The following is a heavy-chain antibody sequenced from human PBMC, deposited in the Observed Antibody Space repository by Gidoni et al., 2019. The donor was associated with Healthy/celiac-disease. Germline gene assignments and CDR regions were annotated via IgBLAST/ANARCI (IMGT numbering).Heavy chain of an antibody. Sequence: QVQLQESGPGLVKPSQTLSLTCTFSGGSLSIGGYYWSWIRQHPGKGLEWIGYIYYSGSTYYNPSLKSRVTISVDTSKNQFSLKLSSVTAADTAVYYCARGLQFYDSSGYYFDYWGQGTLVTVSS. V-gene: IGHV4-31*03. J-gene: IGHJ4*02. CDR3: ARGLQFYDSSGYYFDY. D-gene: IGHD3-22*01. CDR2: IYYSGST. CDR1: GGSLSIGGYY.